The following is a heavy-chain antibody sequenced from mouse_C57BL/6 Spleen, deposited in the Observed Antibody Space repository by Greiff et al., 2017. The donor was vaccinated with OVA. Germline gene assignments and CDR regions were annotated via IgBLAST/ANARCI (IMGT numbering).Heavy chain of an antibody. CDR2: IYPGDGDT. V-gene: IGHV1-82*01. Sequence: QVQLKESGPELVKPGASVKISCKASGYAFSSSWMNWVKQRPGKGLEWIGRIYPGDGDTNYNGKFKGKATLTADKSSSTAYMQLSSLTSEDSAVYFCAVYYGSSHDYWGQGTTLTVSS. CDR3: AVYYGSSHDY. CDR1: GYAFSSSW. J-gene: IGHJ2*01. D-gene: IGHD1-1*01.